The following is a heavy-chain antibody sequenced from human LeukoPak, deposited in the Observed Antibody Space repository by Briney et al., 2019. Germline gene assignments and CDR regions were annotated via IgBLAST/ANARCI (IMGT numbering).Heavy chain of an antibody. CDR2: ISSSSSYI. D-gene: IGHD6-19*01. CDR3: AATGYSSGWYGY. V-gene: IGHV3-21*01. Sequence: GGSLRLSCAASGFTFSSYSMNWVRQAPGKGLEWVSSISSSSSYIYYADSVKGRFTISRDNAKNSLYLQMNSLRAEDMAVYYCAATGYSSGWYGYWGQGTLVTVSS. J-gene: IGHJ4*02. CDR1: GFTFSSYS.